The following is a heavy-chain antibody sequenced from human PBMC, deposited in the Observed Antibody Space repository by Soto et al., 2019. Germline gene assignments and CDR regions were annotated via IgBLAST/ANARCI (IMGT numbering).Heavy chain of an antibody. CDR2: ISWEGGSK. V-gene: IGHV3-43*01. CDR1: GFTFDDYT. CDR3: TKDRHPNDNFWNGYYDR. Sequence: PGGSLRLSCAASGFTFDDYTMHWVRQAPGKGLEWVSLISWEGGSKYYADSVKGRITISRDNSKNSLYLQMNSLRTEDTALYYCTKDRHPNDNFWNGYYDRWGQGTPVTVSS. D-gene: IGHD3-3*01. J-gene: IGHJ4*02.